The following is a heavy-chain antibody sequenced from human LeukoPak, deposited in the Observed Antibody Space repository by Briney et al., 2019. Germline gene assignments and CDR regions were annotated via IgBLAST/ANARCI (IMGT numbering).Heavy chain of an antibody. D-gene: IGHD6-25*01. J-gene: IGHJ4*02. Sequence: PGGSLRLSCAASGFTFDDYAMHWVRQGPGKRLEWVSLISGDGVSTYYADSVKGRFTISRDNSKNTLYLQMNSLRAEDTAVYYCAKDRGFGAAAGHSFYFDYWGQGTLVTVSS. V-gene: IGHV3-43*02. CDR2: ISGDGVST. CDR3: AKDRGFGAAAGHSFYFDY. CDR1: GFTFDDYA.